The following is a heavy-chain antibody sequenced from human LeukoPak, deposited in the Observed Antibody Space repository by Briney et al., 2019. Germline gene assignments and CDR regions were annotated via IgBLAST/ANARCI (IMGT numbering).Heavy chain of an antibody. D-gene: IGHD3-22*01. J-gene: IGHJ4*02. CDR1: GFTLSIYA. V-gene: IGHV3-23*01. CDR3: TRDRPNYYGSDGHYYRRNGDY. Sequence: GVSLRLSCAASGFTLSIYAMSWVRQAPGKGLEWVSSISSKGELTFYADSVKGRFTISRDNSESTLYLQMNILRAEDTAIYYCTRDRPNYYGSDGHYYRRNGDYWGQGTLVTVSS. CDR2: ISSKGELT.